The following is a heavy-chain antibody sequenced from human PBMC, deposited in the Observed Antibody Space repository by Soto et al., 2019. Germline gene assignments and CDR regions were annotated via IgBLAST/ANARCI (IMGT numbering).Heavy chain of an antibody. CDR3: AKAATVTSVYYMDV. J-gene: IGHJ6*03. Sequence: VQLLESGGGLVQPGGSLRLSCAASGFTFSSYAMRWVRQAPGRGLEWVSAISSTAGTIYYADSVKGRFTVSRDNSKNTLYLQMNGLRDADTAIYYCAKAATVTSVYYMDVWGKGTTVTVSS. V-gene: IGHV3-23*01. CDR2: ISSTAGTI. CDR1: GFTFSSYA. D-gene: IGHD4-17*01.